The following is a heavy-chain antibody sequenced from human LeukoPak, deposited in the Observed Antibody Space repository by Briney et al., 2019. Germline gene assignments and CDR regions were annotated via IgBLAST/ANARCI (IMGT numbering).Heavy chain of an antibody. CDR1: GFTFSSYE. Sequence: PGGSLRLSCAASGFTFSSYEMNWVRQAPGKGLEWVSYISSSGSTIYYADSVKGRFTISRDNAKNSLYLQMNSLRAEDTAVYYCARVGSAYYDILTGYRPYYYYYYMDVWGKGTTVTISS. J-gene: IGHJ6*03. CDR2: ISSSGSTI. V-gene: IGHV3-48*03. CDR3: ARVGSAYYDILTGYRPYYYYYYMDV. D-gene: IGHD3-9*01.